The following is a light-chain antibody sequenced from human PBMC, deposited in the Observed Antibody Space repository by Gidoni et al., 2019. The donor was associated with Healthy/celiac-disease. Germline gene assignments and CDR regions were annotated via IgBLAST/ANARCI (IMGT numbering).Light chain of an antibody. J-gene: IGLJ2*01. V-gene: IGLV1-40*01. CDR1: SYNIGAGYD. CDR2: GNS. CDR3: QSYDSSLSVV. Sequence: QSVLTQPPSVSGAPGHRVPISCTGSSYNIGAGYDVPWYQQLPGTAPKLLIYGNSNRPSGVPDRFSGSKSGTSASLAITGLQAEDEADYYCQSYDSSLSVVFGGGTKLTVL.